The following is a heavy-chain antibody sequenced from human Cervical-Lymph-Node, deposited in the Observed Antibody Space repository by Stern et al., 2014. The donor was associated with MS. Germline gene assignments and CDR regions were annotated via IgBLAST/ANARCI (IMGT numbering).Heavy chain of an antibody. CDR1: GFSLTTSGVG. D-gene: IGHD6-13*01. CDR3: IHASPRVPGIDY. J-gene: IGHJ4*02. CDR2: IYWDGDK. V-gene: IGHV2-5*02. Sequence: QITLKESGPTLVKPTQTLTLKCIFSGFSLTTSGVGVGWIRQPPGKALEWLGFIYWDGDKRYRPSLKRRITITQDHSKNPDVLQLTNMDPVDTATYYCIHASPRVPGIDYWGQGTLVTVSS.